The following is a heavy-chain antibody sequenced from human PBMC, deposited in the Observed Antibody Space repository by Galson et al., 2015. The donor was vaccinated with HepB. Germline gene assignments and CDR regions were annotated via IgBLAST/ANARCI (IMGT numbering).Heavy chain of an antibody. D-gene: IGHD5-18*01. V-gene: IGHV3-74*01. J-gene: IGHJ6*02. CDR3: AREGDTAMVIYGMDV. Sequence: SLRLSCAASGFTFSSYWMHWVRQAPGKGLVWVSRINSDGSSTSYADSVKGRFTISRDNAKNTLYLQMNSLRAEDTAVYYCAREGDTAMVIYGMDVWGQGTTVTVSS. CDR1: GFTFSSYW. CDR2: INSDGSST.